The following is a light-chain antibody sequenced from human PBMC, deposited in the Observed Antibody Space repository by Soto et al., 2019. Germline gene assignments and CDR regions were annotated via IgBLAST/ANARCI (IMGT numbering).Light chain of an antibody. J-gene: IGKJ1*01. V-gene: IGKV3-20*01. CDR1: QSVSSSY. CDR2: GAS. Sequence: EIVLTQSPGTLSLSPGERATLSSRASQSVSSSYLAWYQQKPGQAPRLLIYGASSRATGIPDRFSGSGSGTDFTLTISRLEPEDFAVYYCQQYGSSPVTFGQGTKVDI. CDR3: QQYGSSPVT.